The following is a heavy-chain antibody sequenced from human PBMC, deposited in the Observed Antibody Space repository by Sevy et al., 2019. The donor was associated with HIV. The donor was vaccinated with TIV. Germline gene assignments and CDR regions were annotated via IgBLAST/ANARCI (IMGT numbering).Heavy chain of an antibody. J-gene: IGHJ5*02. CDR2: IYTSGST. D-gene: IGHD4-17*01. V-gene: IGHV4-61*02. CDR1: GGSISSGSYY. CDR3: ARAYTTVTTSYRFDP. Sequence: SETLSLTCTVSGGSISSGSYYWSWIRQPAGKGLEWIGRIYTSGSTNYNPSLKSRVTISVDTSKNQFSLKLSSVTAADTAVYYCARAYTTVTTSYRFDPWGRGTLVTVSS.